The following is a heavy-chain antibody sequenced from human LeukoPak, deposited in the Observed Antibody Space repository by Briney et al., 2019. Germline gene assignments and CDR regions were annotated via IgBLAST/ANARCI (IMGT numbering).Heavy chain of an antibody. D-gene: IGHD3-22*01. Sequence: ASVKVSCKVSGYTLTELSMHWVRQAPGKGLEWMGGFDPEDGETIYAQKFQGRVTMPEDTSTDTAYMELSSLRSEDTAVYYCATSGAYYDSSGYYWGQGTLVTVSS. CDR3: ATSGAYYDSSGYY. V-gene: IGHV1-24*01. CDR2: FDPEDGET. J-gene: IGHJ4*02. CDR1: GYTLTELS.